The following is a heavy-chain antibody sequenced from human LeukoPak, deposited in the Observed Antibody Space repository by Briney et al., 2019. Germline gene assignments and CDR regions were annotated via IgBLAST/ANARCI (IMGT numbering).Heavy chain of an antibody. CDR1: GGSISSYY. CDR2: IYYSGST. Sequence: PSETLSLTCTVSGGSISSYYWSWIRQPPGKGLEWIGYIYYSGSTYYNPSLKSRVTISVDTSKNLFSPKLSSVTAADTAVYYCARVQRPLDGADYWGQGTLVTVSS. V-gene: IGHV4-59*01. CDR3: ARVQRPLDGADY. J-gene: IGHJ4*02. D-gene: IGHD1-1*01.